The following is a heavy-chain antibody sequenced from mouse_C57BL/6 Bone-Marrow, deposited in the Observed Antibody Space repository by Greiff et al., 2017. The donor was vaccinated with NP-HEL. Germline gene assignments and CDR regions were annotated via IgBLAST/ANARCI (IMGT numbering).Heavy chain of an antibody. Sequence: VQGVESGAELVKPGASVKMSCKASGYTFTTYPIEWMKQNHGKSLEWIGNFHPYNDDTKYNEKFKGKATLTVEKSSSTVYLELSRLTSDDSAVYYCARGDGYGSAMDYWGQGTSVTVSS. CDR2: FHPYNDDT. CDR3: ARGDGYGSAMDY. J-gene: IGHJ4*01. CDR1: GYTFTTYP. V-gene: IGHV1-47*01. D-gene: IGHD2-2*01.